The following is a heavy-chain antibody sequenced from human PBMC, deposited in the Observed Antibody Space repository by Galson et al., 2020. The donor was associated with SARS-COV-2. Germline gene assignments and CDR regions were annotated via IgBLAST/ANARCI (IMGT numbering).Heavy chain of an antibody. V-gene: IGHV4-61*01. D-gene: IGHD6-13*01. J-gene: IGHJ6*03. CDR1: GGSVSSGSYY. Sequence: SQTLSLTCTVSGGSVSSGSYYWSWIRQPPGKGLEWIGYIYYSGSTNYNPSLKSRVTISVDTSKNQFSLKLSSVTAADTAVYYCARLSTGYSSSWYFYYYYMDVWGKGTTVTVSS. CDR2: IYYSGST. CDR3: ARLSTGYSSSWYFYYYYMDV.